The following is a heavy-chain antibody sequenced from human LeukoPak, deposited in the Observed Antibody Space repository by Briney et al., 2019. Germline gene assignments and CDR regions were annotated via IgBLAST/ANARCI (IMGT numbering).Heavy chain of an antibody. V-gene: IGHV3-23*01. CDR3: ARDHDSAGLYVFDM. CDR1: GFSFSSYA. CDR2: ISDSDGRT. Sequence: AGGSLRLSCATSGFSFSSYAMSWVRQAPGKGLEWVSGISDSDGRTYYADSVKGRFTISRDNSKNTVYLQMNSLRDEDTAVYYCARDHDSAGLYVFDMWGQGTMVTVSS. D-gene: IGHD6-19*01. J-gene: IGHJ3*02.